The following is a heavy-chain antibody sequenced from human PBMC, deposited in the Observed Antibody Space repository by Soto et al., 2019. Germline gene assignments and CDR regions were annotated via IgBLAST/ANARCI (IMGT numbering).Heavy chain of an antibody. J-gene: IGHJ4*02. CDR2: ISTSGSTV. V-gene: IGHV3-48*03. CDR1: RFTFSTYE. CDR3: VRYCSTTLCNGVATRTFDY. Sequence: PGGSLRLSCAASRFTFSTYEMSWVRQAPGKGPEWVSYISTSGSTVYYADSVKGRFTISRDNTRNSLYLQMNSLRDEDTALYYCVRYCSTTLCNGVATRTFDYWGQGTLVTVSS. D-gene: IGHD2-2*01.